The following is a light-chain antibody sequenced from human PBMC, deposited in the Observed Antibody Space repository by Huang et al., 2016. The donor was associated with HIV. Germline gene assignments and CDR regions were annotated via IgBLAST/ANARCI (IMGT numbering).Light chain of an antibody. CDR3: QQSYSMPVT. CDR1: QSIGIY. CDR2: TAS. J-gene: IGKJ1*01. V-gene: IGKV1-39*01. Sequence: ITCRTRQSIGIYLNWYQQKPGKAPKVLISTASRLQSGVPSRFSGSGSGTDFTLTINSLRPEDFATYYYQQSYSMPVTFGQGTKVEIK.